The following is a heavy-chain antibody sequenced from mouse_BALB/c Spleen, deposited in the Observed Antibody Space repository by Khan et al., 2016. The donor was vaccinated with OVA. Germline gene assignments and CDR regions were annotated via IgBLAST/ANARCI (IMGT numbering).Heavy chain of an antibody. J-gene: IGHJ4*01. CDR1: GFIFSSYG. CDR2: ISSGGSYT. V-gene: IGHV5-6*01. CDR3: ARVITTATGDYYGMDY. Sequence: EVELVESGGDLVKPGGSLKLSCAASGFIFSSYGMSWVRQNPDKRLEWVATISSGGSYTYYPDSVKGRFTISSDNAKNTLYLQMSSLKSDDIAMDYGARVITTATGDYYGMDYWGQGTSVTVSS. D-gene: IGHD1-2*01.